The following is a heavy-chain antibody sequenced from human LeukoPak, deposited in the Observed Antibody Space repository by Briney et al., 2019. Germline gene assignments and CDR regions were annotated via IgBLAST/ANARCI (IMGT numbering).Heavy chain of an antibody. J-gene: IGHJ3*01. CDR1: GFIFSNYY. Sequence: GGSLRLSCAASGFIFSNYYLVWVRQAPGKGLELISGIGANGGATYYADSVKGRFTISRDNSRETLYLHMNALRADDTAVYYCGRDPNGDYLGASDFWGQGTVVSVSS. V-gene: IGHV3-23*01. D-gene: IGHD4-17*01. CDR3: GRDPNGDYLGASDF. CDR2: IGANGGAT.